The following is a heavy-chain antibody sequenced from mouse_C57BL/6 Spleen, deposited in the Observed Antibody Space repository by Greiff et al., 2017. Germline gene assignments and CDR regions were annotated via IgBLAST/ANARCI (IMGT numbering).Heavy chain of an antibody. Sequence: QVQLQQPGAELVRPGTSVKLSCKASGYTFTSYWMHWVKQRPGQGLEWIGVIDPSDSYTNYNQKFKGKATLTVDTSSSTAYMQLSSLTSEDSAVYYCARVYYSNSNWYCDVWGTGTTVTVSS. J-gene: IGHJ1*03. V-gene: IGHV1-59*01. CDR2: IDPSDSYT. CDR3: ARVYYSNSNWYCDV. CDR1: GYTFTSYW. D-gene: IGHD2-5*01.